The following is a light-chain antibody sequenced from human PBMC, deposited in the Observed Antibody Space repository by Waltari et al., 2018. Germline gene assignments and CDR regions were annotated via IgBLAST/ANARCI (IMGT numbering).Light chain of an antibody. J-gene: IGLJ3*02. V-gene: IGLV4-60*03. CDR3: ETWDSDTWV. CDR1: GGPSNYI. CDR2: IEVGGNC. Sequence: QPVLTQSSSASASLGSSVKLPCPLTGGPSNYIIAWHQQQPGKAPRYLMKIEVGGNCKKGSGVPDRVSGSSAGADRHLTIASLHSEDEADYVCETWDSDTWVFGGGTTVTV.